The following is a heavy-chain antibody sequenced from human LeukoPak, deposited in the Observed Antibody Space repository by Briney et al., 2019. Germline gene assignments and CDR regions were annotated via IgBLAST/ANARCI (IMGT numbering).Heavy chain of an antibody. Sequence: ASVKVSCKASGYTFTSYGISWGRQAPGQGLEWMGWISAYNGNTNYAQKLQGRVTMTTDTSTSTAYMELRSLRSDDTAVYYCVGRVAAAGSGFDPWGQGTLVTVSS. CDR1: GYTFTSYG. CDR3: VGRVAAAGSGFDP. J-gene: IGHJ5*02. CDR2: ISAYNGNT. D-gene: IGHD6-13*01. V-gene: IGHV1-18*01.